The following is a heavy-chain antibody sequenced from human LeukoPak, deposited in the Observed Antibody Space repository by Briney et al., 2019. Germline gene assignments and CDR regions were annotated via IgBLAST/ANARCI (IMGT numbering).Heavy chain of an antibody. CDR3: AKDQTDWNYILDY. J-gene: IGHJ4*02. Sequence: GGSLRLSCAASGFTFSSYGMHWVRQAPGKGVEWVAIISYDGSNKYYAHSVKGLFTISRDNSKNTLYLQMNSLRAEDTAVYYCAKDQTDWNYILDYWGQGTLVTVSS. CDR1: GFTFSSYG. CDR2: ISYDGSNK. V-gene: IGHV3-30*18. D-gene: IGHD1-7*01.